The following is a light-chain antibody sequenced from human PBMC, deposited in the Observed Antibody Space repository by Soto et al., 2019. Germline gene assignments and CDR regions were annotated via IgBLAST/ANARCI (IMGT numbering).Light chain of an antibody. Sequence: DIQMTQSPSSLSASVGDRVTITCRASQSLSTYLNWYQQNPGKAPKLLIYAASSLQSGVPSRFSGSGSGTDFTLTISSLQPEDFATYYCQQSYSTLTFGPGTKVDI. CDR1: QSLSTY. J-gene: IGKJ3*01. CDR3: QQSYSTLT. CDR2: AAS. V-gene: IGKV1-39*01.